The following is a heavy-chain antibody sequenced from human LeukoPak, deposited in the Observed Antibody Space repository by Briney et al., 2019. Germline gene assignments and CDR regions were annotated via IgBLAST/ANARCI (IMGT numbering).Heavy chain of an antibody. CDR2: INPSGGST. CDR3: ARSQPHDAFDI. D-gene: IGHD5-18*01. Sequence: ASVKVSCKASGYTFTSYYMHWVRQAPGQGLEWMGIINPSGGSTSYAQKFQGRVTMTRDTSTSTVYMELSSLRSKDTAVYYCARSQPHDAFDIWGQGTMVTVSS. J-gene: IGHJ3*02. CDR1: GYTFTSYY. V-gene: IGHV1-46*01.